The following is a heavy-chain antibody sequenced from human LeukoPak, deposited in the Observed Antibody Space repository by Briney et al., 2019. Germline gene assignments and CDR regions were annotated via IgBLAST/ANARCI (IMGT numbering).Heavy chain of an antibody. J-gene: IGHJ4*02. Sequence: PGRSLRLSCAASGFTFDDYAMHWVRQAPGKGLEWVSLISGDGGSTYYADSVKGRFTISRDNSKNSLYLQMNSLRTEDTALYYCAITDDGYWGQGTLVTVSS. CDR3: AITDDGY. D-gene: IGHD3-16*01. CDR1: GFTFDDYA. V-gene: IGHV3-43*02. CDR2: ISGDGGST.